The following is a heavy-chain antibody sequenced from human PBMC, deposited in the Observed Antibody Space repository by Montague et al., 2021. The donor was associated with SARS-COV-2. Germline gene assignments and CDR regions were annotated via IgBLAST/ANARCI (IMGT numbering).Heavy chain of an antibody. D-gene: IGHD3-22*01. CDR1: GGSINSGGYC. Sequence: TLSLSYTVSGGSINSGGYCWSWIRQHPGKGLEWIGYIYYSGSTYYNPSLKSRVTISVDTSKNQFSLKMSSVTAADTAVYYCARSPEPMIILIITSLNWYFDLWGRGTLVTVSS. V-gene: IGHV4-31*03. J-gene: IGHJ2*01. CDR2: IYYSGST. CDR3: ARSPEPMIILIITSLNWYFDL.